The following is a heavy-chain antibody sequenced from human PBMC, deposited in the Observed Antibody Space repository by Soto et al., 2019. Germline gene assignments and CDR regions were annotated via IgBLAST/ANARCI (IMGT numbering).Heavy chain of an antibody. V-gene: IGHV3-23*01. CDR2: ISGSGGST. J-gene: IGHJ6*02. CDR1: GFTFSSYA. Sequence: GGSLRLSCAASGFTFSSYAMSWVRQAPGKGLEWVSAISGSGGSTYYADSVKGRFTISRDNSKNTLYLQMNSLRAEDTAVYYCAKTLRFLEWLPANGMDVWGQGTTVTGSS. CDR3: AKTLRFLEWLPANGMDV. D-gene: IGHD3-3*01.